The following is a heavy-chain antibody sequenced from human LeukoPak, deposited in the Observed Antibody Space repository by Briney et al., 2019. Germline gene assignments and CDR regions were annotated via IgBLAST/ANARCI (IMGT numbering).Heavy chain of an antibody. CDR3: ARMRYDILTGLNWFDP. J-gene: IGHJ5*02. CDR1: GGSISSGGYY. Sequence: SQTLSLTCTVSGGSISSGGYYWSWLRQHPGKGLEWIGYIYYSGSTYYNPSLKRRVTISVDTSKNQFSLKLSSVTAADTAVYYCARMRYDILTGLNWFDPWGQGTLVTVSS. D-gene: IGHD3-9*01. CDR2: IYYSGST. V-gene: IGHV4-31*03.